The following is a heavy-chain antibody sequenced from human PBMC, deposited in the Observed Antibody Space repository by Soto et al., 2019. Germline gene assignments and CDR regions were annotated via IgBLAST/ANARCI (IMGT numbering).Heavy chain of an antibody. CDR2: VDHRGST. V-gene: IGHV4-34*02. CDR3: ARYEYGNSLYGVDV. J-gene: IGHJ6*02. D-gene: IGHD1-7*01. CDR1: GESFSGYY. Sequence: QVHLQQRGAGLLKPSETLSLNCVVSGESFSGYYWSWIRQTPGMGLEWIGEVDHRGSTTYNPSLKNRASISIDSSKNLFSLELTSVTAAGTALYFCARYEYGNSLYGVDVWGQGTRVTVSS.